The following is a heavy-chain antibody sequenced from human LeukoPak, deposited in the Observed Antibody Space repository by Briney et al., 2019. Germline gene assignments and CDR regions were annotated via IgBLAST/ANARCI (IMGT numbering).Heavy chain of an antibody. V-gene: IGHV4-59*08. J-gene: IGHJ4*02. D-gene: IGHD1-26*01. CDR1: GGSISSYY. CDR3: ARHAGWELLLFDY. CDR2: IYYSGST. Sequence: PSETLSLTCTVSGGSISSYYWSWIRQPPGKGLEWIGYIYYSGSTNYNPSLKSRVTISVDTSKNQFSLKLSSVTAADTAVYYCARHAGWELLLFDYWGQGTLVTVSS.